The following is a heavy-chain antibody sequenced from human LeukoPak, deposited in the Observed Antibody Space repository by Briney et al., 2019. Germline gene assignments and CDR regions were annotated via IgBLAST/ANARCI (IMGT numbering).Heavy chain of an antibody. CDR2: IKQDGNEK. V-gene: IGHV3-7*03. D-gene: IGHD5-18*01. Sequence: PGGSLRLSCAASGFIFSGHWLSWVRRAPGKGLEWVANIKQDGNEKYYVDSVKGRFTISRDNAKNSLYLQMSSLRAEDTAVYYCTKYNYGYSLDYWGQGTLVTVSS. CDR1: GFIFSGHW. CDR3: TKYNYGYSLDY. J-gene: IGHJ4*02.